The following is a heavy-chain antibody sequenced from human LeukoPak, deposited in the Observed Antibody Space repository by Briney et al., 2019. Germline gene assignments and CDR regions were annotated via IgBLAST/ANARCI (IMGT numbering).Heavy chain of an antibody. CDR2: IYYSGSA. CDR3: ARVGYYDSSGYHDAFDI. V-gene: IGHV4-59*01. J-gene: IGHJ3*02. CDR1: GGSISSYY. D-gene: IGHD3-22*01. Sequence: SETLSLTCTVSGGSISSYYWSWIRQPPGKGLEWIGYIYYSGSANYNPSLKSRVTISVDTPKNQFSLKLSSVTAADTAVYYCARVGYYDSSGYHDAFDIWGQGTMVTVSS.